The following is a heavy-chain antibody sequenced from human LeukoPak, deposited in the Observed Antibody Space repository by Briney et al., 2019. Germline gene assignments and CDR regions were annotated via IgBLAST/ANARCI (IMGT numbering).Heavy chain of an antibody. CDR1: GESFSDYY. CDR3: ATTYFLVATIGRGSSAV. V-gene: IGHV4-34*01. CDR2: INHTGST. D-gene: IGHD5-12*01. Sequence: PSETLSLTCAVYGESFSDYYWVWIRQPPGKGLEWIGEINHTGSTDYNPSLKSRVTISVDASTNQFSLKLSSVTAADTAVYYCATTYFLVATIGRGSSAVWSQGTMVTVSS. J-gene: IGHJ3*01.